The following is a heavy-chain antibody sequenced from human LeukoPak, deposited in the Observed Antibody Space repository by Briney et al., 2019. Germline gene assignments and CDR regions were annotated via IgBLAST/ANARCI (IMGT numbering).Heavy chain of an antibody. CDR3: ARGRRFCDSTNCYYNWFDP. Sequence: SQTLSLTCTVSGASISSADSYWSWIRQPPGKGLEWIGYIYYSGSTYYNPSLKSRVTVSVDTSKNQFSLKKFFVTAAATAVYYCARGRRFCDSTNCYYNWFDPWGQGTLVTVSS. V-gene: IGHV4-30-4*01. CDR1: GASISSADSY. D-gene: IGHD2-2*01. CDR2: IYYSGST. J-gene: IGHJ5*02.